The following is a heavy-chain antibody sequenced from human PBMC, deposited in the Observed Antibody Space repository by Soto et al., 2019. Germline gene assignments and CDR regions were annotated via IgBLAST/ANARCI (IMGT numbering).Heavy chain of an antibody. CDR1: GYTFTSYG. V-gene: IGHV1-18*01. CDR3: ARXSGWHRVHYYYYYGMDV. D-gene: IGHD6-19*01. Sequence: ASVKVSCKASGYTFTSYGISWVRQAPGQGLEWMGWISAYNGNTNYAQKLQGRVTMTTDTSTSTAYMELRSLRSDDTAVYYCARXSGWHRVHYYYYYGMDVWGQGTTVTVSS. J-gene: IGHJ6*02. CDR2: ISAYNGNT.